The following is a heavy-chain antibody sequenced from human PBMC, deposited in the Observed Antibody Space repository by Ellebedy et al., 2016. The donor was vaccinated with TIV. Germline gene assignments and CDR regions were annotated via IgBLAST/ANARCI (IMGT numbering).Heavy chain of an antibody. J-gene: IGHJ4*02. V-gene: IGHV3-7*01. CDR2: IKDDGTEK. CDR1: GFTFSRYW. D-gene: IGHD3-10*01. CDR3: VRRSGSYFDY. Sequence: GESLKISCAASGFTFSRYWMNWVRQAQGKGLECVANIKDDGTEKYYLESVKGRFTISRDNARNSLFLQMNSLTTEDTAVYYCVRRSGSYFDYWGQGTLLTVSS.